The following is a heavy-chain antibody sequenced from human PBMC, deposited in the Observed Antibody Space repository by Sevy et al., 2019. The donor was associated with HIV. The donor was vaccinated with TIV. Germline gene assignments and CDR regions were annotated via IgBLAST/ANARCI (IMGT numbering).Heavy chain of an antibody. CDR1: GFTFSSYW. CDR2: IKQDGSEK. V-gene: IGHV3-7*01. D-gene: IGHD2-2*01. J-gene: IGHJ6*02. CDR3: AIDSYCSSTSCREEIFYYYYGMDV. Sequence: GGSLRLSCAASGFTFSSYWMSWVRQAPGKGLEWVANIKQDGSEKYYVDSVKGRFTISRDNAKNSLYLQMNSLRAEDTAVYYCAIDSYCSSTSCREEIFYYYYGMDVWGQGTTVTVSS.